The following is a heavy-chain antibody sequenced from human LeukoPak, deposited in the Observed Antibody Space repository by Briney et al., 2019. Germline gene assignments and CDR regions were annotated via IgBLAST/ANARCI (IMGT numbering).Heavy chain of an antibody. D-gene: IGHD2-15*01. CDR3: ARVSTRCSGGSCYPLHFDY. Sequence: ASVKVSCKASGYTFTSYDIDWVRQATGQGLEWMGWMNPNSGNTGYAQKFQGRVTMTRNTSISTAYMELCSLRSEDTAVYYCARVSTRCSGGSCYPLHFDYWGQGTLVTVSS. CDR2: MNPNSGNT. V-gene: IGHV1-8*01. CDR1: GYTFTSYD. J-gene: IGHJ4*02.